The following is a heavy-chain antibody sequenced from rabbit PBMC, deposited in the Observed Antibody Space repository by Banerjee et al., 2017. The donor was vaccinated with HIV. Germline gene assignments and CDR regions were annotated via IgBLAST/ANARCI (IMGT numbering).Heavy chain of an antibody. V-gene: IGHV1S40*01. CDR1: GIDFSNYYY. CDR2: INTSSGNT. Sequence: QQLEESGGGLVKPGGTLTLTCKASGIDFSNYYYMCWVRQAPGKGLEWIACINTSSGNTVYATWAKGRFTISKTSSTTVTLQMTSLTAADTATYFCARDDYVGLGYDLWGPGTLVTVS. D-gene: IGHD4-2*01. J-gene: IGHJ4*01. CDR3: ARDDYVGLGYDL.